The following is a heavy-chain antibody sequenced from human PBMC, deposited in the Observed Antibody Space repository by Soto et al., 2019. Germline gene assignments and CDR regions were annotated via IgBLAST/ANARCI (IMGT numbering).Heavy chain of an antibody. CDR1: GYSFTRYG. CDR2: ISGYNANT. Sequence: QVQLVQSGAEVKKPGASVKVSCKASGYSFTRYGISWVRQAPGQGLEWMGWISGYNANTNYPENLQGRVTMTTDTSTSTASMEVGNRISDDTAGYYGARMGDVPYYYYGLDVWGQGTTVTVSS. D-gene: IGHD3-16*01. J-gene: IGHJ6*02. CDR3: ARMGDVPYYYYGLDV. V-gene: IGHV1-18*01.